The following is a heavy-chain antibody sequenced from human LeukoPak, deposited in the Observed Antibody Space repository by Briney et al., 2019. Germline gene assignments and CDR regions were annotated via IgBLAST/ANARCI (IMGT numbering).Heavy chain of an antibody. CDR2: INHSGST. J-gene: IGHJ6*04. D-gene: IGHD2-2*01. Sequence: PSETLSLTCAVYGGSFSGYYWSWIRQPPGKGLEWIGEINHSGSTNYNPSLTSRVTISVDTSKNQCSLKLSSVTAADTAVYYCARLHCSSTSCYGPLYYYYGMDVWGKGTTVTVSS. CDR1: GGSFSGYY. V-gene: IGHV4-34*01. CDR3: ARLHCSSTSCYGPLYYYYGMDV.